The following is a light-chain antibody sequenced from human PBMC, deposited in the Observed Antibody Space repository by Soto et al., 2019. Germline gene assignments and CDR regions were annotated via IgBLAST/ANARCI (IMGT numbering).Light chain of an antibody. Sequence: QSALTQPASVSGSPGQSITISCTGTSSDVGGYNYVSWYQQHPGNAPKLMIYEVSYRPSGVSNRFSGSKSGNTASLTISGLQAEDEADYFCSSYTSSSTWVFGGGTKVTVL. J-gene: IGLJ3*02. CDR3: SSYTSSSTWV. V-gene: IGLV2-14*01. CDR1: SSDVGGYNY. CDR2: EVS.